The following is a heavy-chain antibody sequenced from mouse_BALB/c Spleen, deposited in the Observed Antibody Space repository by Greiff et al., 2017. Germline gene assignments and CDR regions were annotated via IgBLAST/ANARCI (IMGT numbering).Heavy chain of an antibody. J-gene: IGHJ2*01. CDR3: ARHGLANWFDY. CDR1: GFTFSSYA. Sequence: EVHLVESGGGLVKPGGSLKLSCAASGFTFSSYAMSWVRQTPEKRLEWVATISSGGSYTYYPDIVKGRFTISRDNAKNTLYLQMSSLRSEDTAMYYCARHGLANWFDYWGQGTTLTVSS. D-gene: IGHD4-1*01. V-gene: IGHV5-9-3*01. CDR2: ISSGGSYT.